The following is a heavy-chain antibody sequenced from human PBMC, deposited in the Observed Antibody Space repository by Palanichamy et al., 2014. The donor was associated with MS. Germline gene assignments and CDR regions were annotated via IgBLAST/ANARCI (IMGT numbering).Heavy chain of an antibody. D-gene: IGHD6-19*01. CDR1: GFTFSSFW. J-gene: IGHJ4*02. CDR2: INKDGSEK. Sequence: EVQLVESGGGLVQPGGSLRLSCAASGFTFSSFWMTWVRQAPGKGLVWVASINKDGSEKYYVDSVKGRFTISRDNAKNSLDLQMTSLRIEDTAVYYCARETRALAVAAYWGQGTLVAVSS. V-gene: IGHV3-7*03. CDR3: ARETRALAVAAY.